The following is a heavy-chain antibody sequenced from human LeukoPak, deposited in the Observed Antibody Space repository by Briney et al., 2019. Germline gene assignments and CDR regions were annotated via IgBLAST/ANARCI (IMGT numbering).Heavy chain of an antibody. CDR3: ARELYSSGWSNWFDP. Sequence: ASVKVSCKASGYTFTSYDINWVRQATGQGLEWMGWMNPNSGNTGYAQKFQGRVTMTRNTSISTAYMELSSLRSEDTAVYHCARELYSSGWSNWFDPWGQGTLVTVSS. J-gene: IGHJ5*02. D-gene: IGHD6-19*01. CDR2: MNPNSGNT. CDR1: GYTFTSYD. V-gene: IGHV1-8*01.